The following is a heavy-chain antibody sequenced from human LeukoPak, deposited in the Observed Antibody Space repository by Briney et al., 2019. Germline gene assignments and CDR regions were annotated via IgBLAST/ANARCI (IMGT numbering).Heavy chain of an antibody. CDR1: GGSISSYY. CDR3: AKAIFGVVIPPFDY. V-gene: IGHV4-34*01. Sequence: SETLSLTCTVSGGSISSYYWSWIRQPPGKGLEWIGEINHSGSTNYNPSLKSRVTISVDTSKNQFSLKLSSVTAADTAVYYCAKAIFGVVIPPFDYWGQGTLVTVSS. D-gene: IGHD3-3*01. CDR2: INHSGST. J-gene: IGHJ4*02.